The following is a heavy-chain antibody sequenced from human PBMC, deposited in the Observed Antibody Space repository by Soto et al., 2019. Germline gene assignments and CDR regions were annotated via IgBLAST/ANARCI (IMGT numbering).Heavy chain of an antibody. D-gene: IGHD4-17*01. Sequence: QVQLVQSGAEVKKPGSSVKVSCKASGGTFSSYAISWVRQAPGQGLEWMGGIIPIFGTANYAQKFQGRVTITADESTSTAYMELRSLRSEDTAVYYCARDGDGDYWGSYYYYGMDVWGQGTTVTVSS. CDR2: IIPIFGTA. CDR3: ARDGDGDYWGSYYYYGMDV. V-gene: IGHV1-69*12. CDR1: GGTFSSYA. J-gene: IGHJ6*02.